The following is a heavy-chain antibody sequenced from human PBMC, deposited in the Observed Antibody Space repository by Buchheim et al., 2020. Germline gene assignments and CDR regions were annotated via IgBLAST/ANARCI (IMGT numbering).Heavy chain of an antibody. CDR3: ARQSRDGYNFEPADY. J-gene: IGHJ4*02. D-gene: IGHD5-24*01. CDR2: IYYSGST. Sequence: QVQLQESGPGLVKPSETLSLTCTVSGGSISSYYWSWIRQPPGKGLEWIGYIYYSGSTNYNPSLKSRVTISVDTSKNQFSLKLSSVTAADTAVYYCARQSRDGYNFEPADYWGQGTL. V-gene: IGHV4-59*08. CDR1: GGSISSYY.